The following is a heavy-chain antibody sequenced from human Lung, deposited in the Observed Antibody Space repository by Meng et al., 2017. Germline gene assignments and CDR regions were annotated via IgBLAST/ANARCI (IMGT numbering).Heavy chain of an antibody. CDR1: GYTFTTYT. J-gene: IGHJ5*02. CDR2: ISTNTGNP. D-gene: IGHD2/OR15-2a*01. CDR3: ARGGDFDP. Sequence: GQLVQSGSEWNKHGASVKVSCKASGYTFTTYTINWVRQAHGRGLEWMGWISTNTGNPTYVQGFTGRFVFSLDTSVSTAYLQISSLEAADTAVYYCARGGDFDPWGQGTLVTVSS. V-gene: IGHV7-4-1*02.